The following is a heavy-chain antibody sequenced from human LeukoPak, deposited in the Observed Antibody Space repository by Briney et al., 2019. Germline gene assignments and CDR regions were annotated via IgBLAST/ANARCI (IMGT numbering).Heavy chain of an antibody. CDR1: GGSISSYY. CDR3: ARSTGVYDILTGYYHYYGMDV. D-gene: IGHD3-9*01. Sequence: SETLSLTCTVSGGSISSYYWSWIRQPPGKGLEWIGYIYYSGSTNYNPSLKSRVAISVDTSKNQFSLKLSSVTAADTAVYYCARSTGVYDILTGYYHYYGMDVWGQGTTVTVSS. CDR2: IYYSGST. V-gene: IGHV4-59*08. J-gene: IGHJ6*02.